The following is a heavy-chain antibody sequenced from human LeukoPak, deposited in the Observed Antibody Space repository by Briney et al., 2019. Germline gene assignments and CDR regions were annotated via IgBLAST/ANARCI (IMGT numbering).Heavy chain of an antibody. CDR3: SRETTSGY. CDR2: ISRGSHTI. V-gene: IGHV3-48*04. CDR1: GFSFSGYS. Sequence: EGSLRLSCAASGFSFSGYSMNWVRQPPGQGLEWISYISRGSHTIYYADSVRGRFTISRDDAKNSLYLQMNSLRAEDTGIYYCSRETTSGYWGQGTLVTVSS. J-gene: IGHJ4*02. D-gene: IGHD1-1*01.